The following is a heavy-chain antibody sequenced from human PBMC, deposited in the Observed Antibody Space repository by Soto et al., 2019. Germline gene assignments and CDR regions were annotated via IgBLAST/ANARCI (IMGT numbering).Heavy chain of an antibody. D-gene: IGHD6-13*01. Sequence: GASVKVSCKASGYTFTSYAMHWVRQAPGQRLEWMGWINAGNGNTKYSQKFQGRVTITRDTSASTAYMELSSLRSEDTAVYYCARDGVAAAGDYYYGMDVWGQGTTVTVSS. J-gene: IGHJ6*02. CDR2: INAGNGNT. V-gene: IGHV1-3*01. CDR3: ARDGVAAAGDYYYGMDV. CDR1: GYTFTSYA.